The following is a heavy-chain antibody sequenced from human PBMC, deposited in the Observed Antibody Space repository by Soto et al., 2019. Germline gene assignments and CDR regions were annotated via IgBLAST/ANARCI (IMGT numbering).Heavy chain of an antibody. D-gene: IGHD6-13*01. V-gene: IGHV3-23*01. CDR2: ISGSGGST. J-gene: IGHJ4*02. CDR3: AKVQGGSSWPRTDY. CDR1: GFTFSSYA. Sequence: GGSLRLSCAASGFTFSSYAMSLVRQAPGKGLEWVSSISGSGGSTYYADSMKGRFTISRDNSKNTLYLQMNSLRAEDTAVYYCAKVQGGSSWPRTDYWRQGTLVNVSS.